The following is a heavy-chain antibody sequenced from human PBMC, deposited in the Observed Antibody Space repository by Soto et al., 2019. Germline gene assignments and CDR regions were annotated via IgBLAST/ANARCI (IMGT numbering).Heavy chain of an antibody. J-gene: IGHJ4*02. CDR3: AKGTGGLLRFLTAGLSSYYFYY. Sequence: GGSLRLSCAASGFTFSSYAMHWVRQAPGKGLEWVAVISYDGSNKYYADSVKGRFTISRDNSKNTLYLQMNSLRAEDTAVYYCAKGTGGLLRFLTAGLSSYYFYYWGQGTLVTVSS. D-gene: IGHD3-3*01. CDR1: GFTFSSYA. CDR2: ISYDGSNK. V-gene: IGHV3-30*04.